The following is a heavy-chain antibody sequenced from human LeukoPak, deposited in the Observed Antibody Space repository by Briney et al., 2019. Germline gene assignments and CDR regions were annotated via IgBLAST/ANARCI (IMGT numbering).Heavy chain of an antibody. CDR1: GFSLDSTAVG. Sequence: SGPTLVKPTETLTLTCTFSGFSLDSTAVGVGWVRQPPGKALEWLALIYGSDDKRYMPSLQNRLTITKDTSKNLVVLTMANVDPVDTATYYCARQGYGYVYFDFWGRGILVTVSS. CDR3: ARQGYGYVYFDF. J-gene: IGHJ4*02. D-gene: IGHD5-18*01. V-gene: IGHV2-5*01. CDR2: IYGSDDK.